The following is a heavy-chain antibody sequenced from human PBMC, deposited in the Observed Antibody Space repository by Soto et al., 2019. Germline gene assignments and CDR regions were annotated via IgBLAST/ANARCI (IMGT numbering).Heavy chain of an antibody. CDR2: ISGSGGTT. CDR3: AKDRGYSGYDNWFDS. V-gene: IGHV3-23*01. J-gene: IGHJ5*01. D-gene: IGHD5-12*01. CDR1: GFTFSSYA. Sequence: GGSLRFSCAASGFTFSSYAMSWVRQAPGQGLEWVSAISGSGGTTYYADSVKGRFTISRDNSENTLYLQMNSLRAEDTAVYYCAKDRGYSGYDNWFDSWGQGTLVTVSS.